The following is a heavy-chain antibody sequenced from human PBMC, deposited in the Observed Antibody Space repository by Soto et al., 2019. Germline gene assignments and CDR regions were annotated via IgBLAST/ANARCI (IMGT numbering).Heavy chain of an antibody. CDR2: INPRSGDT. Sequence: QVQLLQSGAEVKKPGAPVKVSSKASGYTFIGYYIHWVRQAPGQGLEWMGRINPRSGDTTYAQKFQGRLTMTRDTSIGAAYMGLSSLGSDDTAVYYCGRDGVGATPLGWFDPWGQGSLVTVSS. CDR1: GYTFIGYY. CDR3: GRDGVGATPLGWFDP. J-gene: IGHJ5*02. D-gene: IGHD1-26*01. V-gene: IGHV1-2*06.